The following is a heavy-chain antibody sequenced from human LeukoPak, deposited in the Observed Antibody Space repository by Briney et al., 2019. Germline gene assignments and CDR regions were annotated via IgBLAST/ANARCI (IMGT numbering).Heavy chain of an antibody. Sequence: GGSLRLSCAASGFTFNNYGMHWVRQAPGKGLEWVAVMSYDGTNKYYADSVKGRFTISRDNSKNTLYLQMNSLRAEDTAVYYCAELGITMIGGVWGKGTTVTISS. CDR2: MSYDGTNK. D-gene: IGHD3-10*02. V-gene: IGHV3-30*18. CDR1: GFTFNNYG. CDR3: AELGITMIGGV. J-gene: IGHJ6*04.